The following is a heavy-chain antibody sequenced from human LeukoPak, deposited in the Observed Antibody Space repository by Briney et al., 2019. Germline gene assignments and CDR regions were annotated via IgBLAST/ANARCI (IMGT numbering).Heavy chain of an antibody. J-gene: IGHJ4*02. D-gene: IGHD6-19*01. Sequence: GGSLRLSCAASGFTFSSAWMDWVRQAPGKGLGWVAKIKEDGSNTYYGDSVKGRFTISRDNAKNSLYLQMNNLRAEDTAVYFCARDRAYSSFDYWGRGTLVTVSS. CDR3: ARDRAYSSFDY. CDR1: GFTFSSAW. CDR2: IKEDGSNT. V-gene: IGHV3-7*01.